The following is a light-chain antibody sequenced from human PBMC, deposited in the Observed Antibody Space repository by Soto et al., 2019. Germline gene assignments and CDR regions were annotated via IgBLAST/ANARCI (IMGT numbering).Light chain of an antibody. Sequence: EIALTQSPGPLSLSPGERATLSCRASQSVSSSYLAWYQQKPGQAPRLLIYGASSRATGIPDRFSGSGSGTDFTLTISRLEPEDFAVYYCQQYGISLRTFGQGTKVDIK. CDR3: QQYGISLRT. CDR1: QSVSSSY. CDR2: GAS. V-gene: IGKV3-20*01. J-gene: IGKJ1*01.